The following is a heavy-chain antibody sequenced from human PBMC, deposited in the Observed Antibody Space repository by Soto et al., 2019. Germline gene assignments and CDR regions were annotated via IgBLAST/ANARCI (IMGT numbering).Heavy chain of an antibody. J-gene: IGHJ4*02. CDR3: SKVRADFRSGYYTTCDY. CDR1: GFTFSSYA. V-gene: IGHV3-23*01. D-gene: IGHD3-3*01. Sequence: GGSLRLSCAASGFTFSSYAMSWVRQAPGKGLEWVSAISGSGGSTYYADSVKGRFTISRDNSKNTLYLQMNSLRAEDTAVYYCSKVRADFRSGYYTTCDYWGQGTRFTVSS. CDR2: ISGSGGST.